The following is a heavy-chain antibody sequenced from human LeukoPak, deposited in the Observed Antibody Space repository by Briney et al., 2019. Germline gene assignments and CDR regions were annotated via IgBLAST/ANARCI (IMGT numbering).Heavy chain of an antibody. CDR1: GYTLTELS. D-gene: IGHD2-21*02. J-gene: IGHJ5*02. Sequence: ASVTVSCKVSGYTLTELSMHWVRQAPGKGLEWMGGFDPEDGETIYAQKFQGRVTMTEDTSTDTAYMELSSLRSVDTAVYYCATANTYCGGDCFYGWFDPWGQGTLVTVSS. CDR2: FDPEDGET. V-gene: IGHV1-24*01. CDR3: ATANTYCGGDCFYGWFDP.